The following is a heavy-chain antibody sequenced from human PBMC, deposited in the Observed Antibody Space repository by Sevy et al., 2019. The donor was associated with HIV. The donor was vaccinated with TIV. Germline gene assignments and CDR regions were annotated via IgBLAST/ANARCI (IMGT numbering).Heavy chain of an antibody. CDR2: IIPIFGTA. CDR3: ARWSPRYDSSGPREDAFDI. V-gene: IGHV1-69*06. CDR1: GGTFSSYA. J-gene: IGHJ3*02. Sequence: ASVKVSCKASGGTFSSYAISWVRQAPGQGLEWMGGIIPIFGTANYAQKFQGRVTITADKSTSTAYMELSSLRSEDTAVYYCARWSPRYDSSGPREDAFDIRGQGTMVTVSS. D-gene: IGHD3-22*01.